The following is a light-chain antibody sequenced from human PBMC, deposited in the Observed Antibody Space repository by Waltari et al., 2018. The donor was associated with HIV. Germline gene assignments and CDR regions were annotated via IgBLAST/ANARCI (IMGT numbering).Light chain of an antibody. V-gene: IGLV1-40*01. J-gene: IGLJ3*02. CDR1: SHNIGTHYD. CDR2: GNT. CDR3: QSYDNTVNGWV. Sequence: QSVLTQPPSVSGAPGQNVTVPCPGSSHNIGTHYDVPWYQFLPGEVPKLLIYGNTIRPAGVPGRFSGSSSGTSASLAITGLQPADEADYYCQSYDNTVNGWVFGGGTRVTV.